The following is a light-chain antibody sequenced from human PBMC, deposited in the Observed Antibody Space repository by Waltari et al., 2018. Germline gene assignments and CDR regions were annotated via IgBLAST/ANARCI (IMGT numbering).Light chain of an antibody. J-gene: IGLJ3*02. CDR1: DVAYFNL. V-gene: IGLV2-23*01. Sequence: QSALTQPASVSGSYGQSITISCGDVAYFNLVSWYQHQAGKAPKVIIYEGNKRPSGRSDLFSGAKYGNTASLTISGLQADDQADYYCCSYAGGTSCVVGGGTKLTVL. CDR3: CSYAGGTSCV. CDR2: EGN.